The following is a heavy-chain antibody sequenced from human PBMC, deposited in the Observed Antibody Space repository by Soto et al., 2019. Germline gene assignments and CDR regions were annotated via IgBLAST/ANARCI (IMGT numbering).Heavy chain of an antibody. Sequence: PGGSLRLSCVASGFSLANYPMNWVRQTPGKGLEWISYSSPRGDTIYYADSVEGRFTISRDNARNSLSLHVSSLRDEDSALYYCAKGPHTNVGWPYYFESWGQGVPVTVSS. CDR3: AKGPHTNVGWPYYFES. CDR1: GFSLANYP. D-gene: IGHD6-19*01. J-gene: IGHJ4*02. CDR2: SSPRGDTI. V-gene: IGHV3-48*02.